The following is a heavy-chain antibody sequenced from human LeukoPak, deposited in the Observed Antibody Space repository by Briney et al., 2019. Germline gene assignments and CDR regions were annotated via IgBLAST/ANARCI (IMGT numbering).Heavy chain of an antibody. D-gene: IGHD2-15*01. Sequence: GGSLRLSCAASGFTFSSYSMNWVRQAPGKGLEWVAFIRYDGSNKYYADSVKGRFTISRDNTKNTLYPQMNSLRAEDTAVYYCAKDGGSDPDAFDIWGQGTMVTVPS. CDR1: GFTFSSYS. CDR2: IRYDGSNK. J-gene: IGHJ3*02. CDR3: AKDGGSDPDAFDI. V-gene: IGHV3-30*02.